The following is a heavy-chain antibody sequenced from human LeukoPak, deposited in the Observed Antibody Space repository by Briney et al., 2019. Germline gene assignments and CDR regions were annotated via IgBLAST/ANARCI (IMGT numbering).Heavy chain of an antibody. CDR3: AKGVRFLDWWILDY. V-gene: IGHV3-23*01. Sequence: GGSLRLSCAASGFTFSSYAISWVRQAPGKGLEWVSAISGSDSTYYADSVKGRFTISRDNSKNTLYLQMNSLRAEDTAIYYCAKGVRFLDWWILDYWGQRSLVTVSS. J-gene: IGHJ4*02. CDR1: GFTFSSYA. D-gene: IGHD3-9*01. CDR2: ISGSDST.